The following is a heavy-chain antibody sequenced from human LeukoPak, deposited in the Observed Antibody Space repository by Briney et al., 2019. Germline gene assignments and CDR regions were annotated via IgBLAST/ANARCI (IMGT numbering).Heavy chain of an antibody. J-gene: IGHJ6*02. CDR1: GFTFSSYG. D-gene: IGHD6-13*01. V-gene: IGHV3-30*18. CDR3: AKDRATAGPGYYGMDV. Sequence: GRSLRLSCAASGFTFSSYGMHWVRQAPGKGLEWVAVISYDGSNKYYADSVKGRFTISRDNSKNTLYLQMNSLRAEDTAVYYCAKDRATAGPGYYGMDVWGQGTTVTVSS. CDR2: ISYDGSNK.